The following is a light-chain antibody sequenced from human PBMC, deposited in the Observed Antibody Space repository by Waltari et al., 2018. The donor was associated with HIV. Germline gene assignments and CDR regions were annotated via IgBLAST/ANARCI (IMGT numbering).Light chain of an antibody. V-gene: IGLV1-44*01. Sequence: QSVLTQPPSASGTPGQRVTISCSGSSSNIGGNTVNWYQQLPGTAPKVLMYSNNQRPSGVPDRCAGSKSGTSASLAISGLQSEDEADYYCAAWDDSLNGPVFGGGTKLTVL. CDR2: SNN. CDR3: AAWDDSLNGPV. CDR1: SSNIGGNT. J-gene: IGLJ3*02.